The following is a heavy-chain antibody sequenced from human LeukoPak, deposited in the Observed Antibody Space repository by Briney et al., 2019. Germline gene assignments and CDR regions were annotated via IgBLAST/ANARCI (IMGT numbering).Heavy chain of an antibody. J-gene: IGHJ6*03. CDR3: AREGGYCSSGSCFMDV. Sequence: PGGSLRLSCAASGFTFRANWMTWVRQAPGKGLEWVANIKQDGSEKQYVDSVRGRFTVSRDNAKNSLYLQMNSLRVEDTAVYFCAREGGYCSSGSCFMDVWGKGTTVILSS. D-gene: IGHD2-15*01. V-gene: IGHV3-7*01. CDR2: IKQDGSEK. CDR1: GFTFRANW.